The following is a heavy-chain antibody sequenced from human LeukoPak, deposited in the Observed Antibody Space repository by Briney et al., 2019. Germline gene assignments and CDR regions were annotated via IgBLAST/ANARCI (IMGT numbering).Heavy chain of an antibody. CDR3: VRAQPSKQLVGGYFDY. CDR2: IYSGGST. CDR1: GFTVSSNY. Sequence: PGGSLRLSCAASGFTVSSNYMSWVRQAPGKGLEWVSVIYSGGSTYYADSVKGRFTISRDNSKNTLYLQMNSLRAEDTAVYYCVRAQPSKQLVGGYFDYWGQGTLFTVSS. D-gene: IGHD6-13*01. V-gene: IGHV3-53*01. J-gene: IGHJ4*02.